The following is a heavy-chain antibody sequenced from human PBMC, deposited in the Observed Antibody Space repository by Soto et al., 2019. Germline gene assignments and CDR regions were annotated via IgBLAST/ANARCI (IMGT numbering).Heavy chain of an antibody. CDR1: GFTVSSSY. D-gene: IGHD6-13*01. J-gene: IGHJ4*02. Sequence: EVQLVESGGGLVQPGGSLRLSCAASGFTVSSSYMSWVRQAPGKGLEWVSVIYTAGSTNYADSVKGRFTITRDNSKNTLYLQMNSLIAEDTAVYYCARDSYSRYWGQGTLDTVSS. V-gene: IGHV3-66*01. CDR2: IYTAGST. CDR3: ARDSYSRY.